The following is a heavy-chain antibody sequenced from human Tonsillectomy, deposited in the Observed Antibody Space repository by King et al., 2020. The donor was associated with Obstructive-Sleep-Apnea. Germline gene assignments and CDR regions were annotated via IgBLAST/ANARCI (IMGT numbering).Heavy chain of an antibody. CDR3: ARGQWLVPGI. CDR1: GYTFISDE. J-gene: IGHJ3*02. D-gene: IGHD6-19*01. Sequence: QLVQSGAEVKEPGTSVRVSCKASGYTFISDEIHWVRQAPGQRPEWMGWINAGNGDTRLSQNFQGRLTMTSKTSASTAYMDLSSLRSEDTAVYYCARGQWLVPGIWGQGTLVTVS. V-gene: IGHV1-3*01. CDR2: INAGNGDT.